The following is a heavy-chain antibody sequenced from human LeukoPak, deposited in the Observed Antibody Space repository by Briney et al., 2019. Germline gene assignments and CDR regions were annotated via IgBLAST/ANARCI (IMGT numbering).Heavy chain of an antibody. CDR3: ARVGDIVVVPAAIGYMDV. V-gene: IGHV3-7*01. CDR2: IKQDGSEK. D-gene: IGHD2-2*02. CDR1: GFNFNIYH. J-gene: IGHJ6*03. Sequence: RGSLRLSCVASGFNFNIYHMTWVRQAPGKGLEWVANIKQDGSEKYYVDSVKGRFTISRDNAKNSLYLQMNSLRAEDTAVYYCARVGDIVVVPAAIGYMDVWGKGTTVTVSS.